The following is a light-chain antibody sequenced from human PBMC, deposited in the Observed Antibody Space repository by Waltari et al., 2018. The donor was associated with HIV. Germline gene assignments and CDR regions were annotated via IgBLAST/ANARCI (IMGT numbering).Light chain of an antibody. CDR1: QDLNNN. CDR3: QQYNDLPFT. V-gene: IGKV1-33*01. J-gene: IGKJ3*01. Sequence: DIRMPQSPSSLSAPMGASVTLTCQATQDLNNNLNWYQQKTGQAPKLLIYDASVLETGVSSRFTGSGSGTNFTLTITSPQPEDVATYFCQQYNDLPFTFGPGTKV. CDR2: DAS.